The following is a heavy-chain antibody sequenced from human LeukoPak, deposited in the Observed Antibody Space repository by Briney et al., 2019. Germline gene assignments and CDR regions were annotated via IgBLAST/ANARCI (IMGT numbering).Heavy chain of an antibody. J-gene: IGHJ4*02. Sequence: PGGSLRLSCAASGFTFSSYAMSWVRQAPGKGLEWVSAISGSGGSTYYADSVKGRFTISRDNAKNSLYLQMNSLRAEDTAVYYCAKYKVGDWHCDYWGQGTLVTVSS. V-gene: IGHV3-23*01. CDR1: GFTFSSYA. CDR3: AKYKVGDWHCDY. D-gene: IGHD2-21*02. CDR2: ISGSGGST.